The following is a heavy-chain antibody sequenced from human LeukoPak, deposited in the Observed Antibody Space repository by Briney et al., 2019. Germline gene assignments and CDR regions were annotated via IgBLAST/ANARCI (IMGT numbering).Heavy chain of an antibody. Sequence: ASVKVSCKAFGYTFISYYMYWVRQAPGQGLEWMGIINPSGGSTSYAQKFQGRVTMTRDTSTSTVYMELSSLRSEDTAVYYCARSPRLEWLSQRPFDYWGQGTLVTVSS. CDR2: INPSGGST. J-gene: IGHJ4*02. V-gene: IGHV1-46*01. CDR3: ARSPRLEWLSQRPFDY. CDR1: GYTFISYY. D-gene: IGHD3-3*01.